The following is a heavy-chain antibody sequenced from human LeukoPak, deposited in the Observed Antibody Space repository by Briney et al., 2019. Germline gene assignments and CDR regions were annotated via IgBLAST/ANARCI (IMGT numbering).Heavy chain of an antibody. V-gene: IGHV3-23*01. CDR1: GFTFSSYG. CDR3: ARESGIAAALDL. J-gene: IGHJ5*02. Sequence: PGGSLRLSCAASGFTFSSYGMNWVRQAPGKGLEWVSAITDSGVSTYYADSVKGRFTVSRDNSKNTLYLQMNSLRAEDTAVYYCARESGIAAALDLWGQGTLVTVSS. CDR2: ITDSGVST. D-gene: IGHD6-13*01.